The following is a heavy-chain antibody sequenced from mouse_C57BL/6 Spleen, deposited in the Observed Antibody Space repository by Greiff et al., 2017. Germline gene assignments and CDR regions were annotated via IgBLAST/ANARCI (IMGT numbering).Heavy chain of an antibody. CDR2: IYPGSGST. J-gene: IGHJ4*01. Sequence: QVQLQQSGAELVKPGASLSISCTASGFTFTSYWITWVQQRPGQGLEWIGDIYPGSGSTNYTEKCKSKATLTGETSSSTAYMQLSSLTSEDSAVYYCARGIYHYAMDDWGQGTSVTVSS. CDR3: ARGIYHYAMDD. V-gene: IGHV1-55*01. CDR1: GFTFTSYW.